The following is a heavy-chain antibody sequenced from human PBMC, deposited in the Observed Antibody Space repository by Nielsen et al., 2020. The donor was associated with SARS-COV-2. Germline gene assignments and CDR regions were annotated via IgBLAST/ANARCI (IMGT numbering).Heavy chain of an antibody. CDR2: ISWNSGSI. D-gene: IGHD7-27*01. J-gene: IGHJ3*02. Sequence: SLKISCAASGFTFDDYAMHWVRQAPGKGLEWVSGISWNSGSIGYADSVKGRFTISRDNAKNSLYLQMNSLRAEDTALYYCAKVELGRDAFDIWGQGTMVTVSS. CDR3: AKVELGRDAFDI. V-gene: IGHV3-9*01. CDR1: GFTFDDYA.